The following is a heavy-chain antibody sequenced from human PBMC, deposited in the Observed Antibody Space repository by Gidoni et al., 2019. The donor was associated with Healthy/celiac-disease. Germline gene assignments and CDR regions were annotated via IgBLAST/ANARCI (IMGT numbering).Heavy chain of an antibody. CDR1: GFTFDDYA. CDR2: ISWHSGSI. CDR3: AKDFLD. J-gene: IGHJ4*02. Sequence: EVQLVESGGGLVQPGRSLRLSCAASGFTFDDYAMHWVRQAPGKGLEWVSGISWHSGSIGYADSVKGRFTISRDNAKTSLYLQMNSLRAEDTALYYCAKDFLDWGQGTLVTVSS. V-gene: IGHV3-9*01.